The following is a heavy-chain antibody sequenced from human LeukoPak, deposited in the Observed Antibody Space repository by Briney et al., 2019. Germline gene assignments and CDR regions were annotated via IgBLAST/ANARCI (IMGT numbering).Heavy chain of an antibody. J-gene: IGHJ5*02. D-gene: IGHD5-24*01. CDR2: MIGTGDA. Sequence: GGSLRLSCAASGFTFSSYAMSWVRQAPGKGLEWVSGMIGTGDAYYADSVKGRFTMFRDYSRTTLYLQMNNLIFEDTAIYYCAKDMHYNDGRWEFDPWGQGTLVTVSS. CDR1: GFTFSSYA. CDR3: AKDMHYNDGRWEFDP. V-gene: IGHV3-23*01.